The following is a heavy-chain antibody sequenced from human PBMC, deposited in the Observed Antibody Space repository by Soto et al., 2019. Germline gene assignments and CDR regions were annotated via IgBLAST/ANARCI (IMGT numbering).Heavy chain of an antibody. Sequence: PGESLKISCKGSGYSFTSYWISWERQMPGKGLEWMGRIDPSDSYTNYSPSFQGHVTISADKSISTAYLQWSSLKASDTAMYYCARRGEDSSSEHISSRWYFLYYYGMDVWGQGTTVTVSS. V-gene: IGHV5-10-1*01. D-gene: IGHD6-13*01. J-gene: IGHJ6*02. CDR1: GYSFTSYW. CDR3: ARRGEDSSSEHISSRWYFLYYYGMDV. CDR2: IDPSDSYT.